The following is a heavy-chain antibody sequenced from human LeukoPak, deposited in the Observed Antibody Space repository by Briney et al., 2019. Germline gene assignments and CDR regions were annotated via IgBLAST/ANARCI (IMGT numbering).Heavy chain of an antibody. V-gene: IGHV3-74*01. CDR3: ARDRATAMFDY. CDR2: INGDGGST. J-gene: IGHJ4*02. Sequence: GGSLRLSCAASGFTFSSYWMHWVRQAPGKGLVRVSRINGDGGSTTYADSVKGRFTISRDNAKNTLYLQMNSLRAEDTAVYYCARDRATAMFDYWAQGTLVTVSS. D-gene: IGHD5-18*01. CDR1: GFTFSSYW.